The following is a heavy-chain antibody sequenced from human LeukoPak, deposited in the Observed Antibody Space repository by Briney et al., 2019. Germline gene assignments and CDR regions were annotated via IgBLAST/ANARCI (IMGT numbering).Heavy chain of an antibody. V-gene: IGHV5-51*01. Sequence: GESLKISCKGSGYNYTSYWIGGVRQMPGKGLEWMGNIYPGDSDTRYSPSFQGQVTISADKSISTAYLQWSSLKASDTAMYYCARHTYSSGWSNYFDYWGQGTLVTVSS. CDR2: IYPGDSDT. CDR1: GYNYTSYW. D-gene: IGHD6-19*01. J-gene: IGHJ4*02. CDR3: ARHTYSSGWSNYFDY.